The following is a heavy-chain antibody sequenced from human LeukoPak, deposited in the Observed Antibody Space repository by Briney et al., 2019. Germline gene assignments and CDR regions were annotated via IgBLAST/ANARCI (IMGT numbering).Heavy chain of an antibody. D-gene: IGHD4-17*01. Sequence: ASVKVSCKASGYTFTGYYIHWVRQAPGQGLEWMGRISPKSGDTDYSQKFQGGVTLPSDSSITTAYMELNRLTSDATAVYYCASGTYGDYSFDFWGQGTLVTVSS. CDR3: ASGTYGDYSFDF. J-gene: IGHJ4*02. V-gene: IGHV1-2*06. CDR1: GYTFTGYY. CDR2: ISPKSGDT.